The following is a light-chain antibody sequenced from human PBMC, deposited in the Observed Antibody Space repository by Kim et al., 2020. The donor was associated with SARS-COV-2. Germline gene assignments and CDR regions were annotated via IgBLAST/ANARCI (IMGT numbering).Light chain of an antibody. CDR3: QHYGTSPGT. CDR1: QTISNKY. V-gene: IGKV3-20*01. J-gene: IGKJ1*01. CDR2: TAS. Sequence: SPGERATPSCGASQTISNKYLAWYEQKPGQAPRLLIATASNRATGIPDRFSGGGSGTDFTLTISNLEPEDFAVYYCQHYGTSPGTFGQGTKVDIK.